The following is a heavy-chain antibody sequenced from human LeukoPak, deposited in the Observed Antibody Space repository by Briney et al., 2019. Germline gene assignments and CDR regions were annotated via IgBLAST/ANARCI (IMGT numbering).Heavy chain of an antibody. CDR1: GFILSNHW. CDR2: VNKDGSEK. V-gene: IGHV3-7*03. D-gene: IGHD1/OR15-1a*01. J-gene: IGHJ6*02. Sequence: PGSSPRLSCAASGFILSNHWMTWVRQAPGKGPEWVANVNKDGSEKYYVDSVKGRFTISRDTAKNSLYLQMNNLRAEDTALYYCARNNDMDVWGQGTTVIVSS. CDR3: ARNNDMDV.